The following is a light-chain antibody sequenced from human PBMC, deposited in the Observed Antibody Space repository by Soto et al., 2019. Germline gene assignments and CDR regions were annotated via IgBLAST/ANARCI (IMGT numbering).Light chain of an antibody. V-gene: IGKV3-20*01. J-gene: IGKJ1*01. CDR1: QSVSSSY. CDR2: GAS. CDR3: QQYGSLSWT. Sequence: EIGLTQSPGTLSLSPGERATLSCRASQSVSSSYLAWYQQKPGQAPRLLIYGASSRATGIPDRFSGSGSGTDCTPTISRLESEDFAVYYCQQYGSLSWTFGQGTKVEIK.